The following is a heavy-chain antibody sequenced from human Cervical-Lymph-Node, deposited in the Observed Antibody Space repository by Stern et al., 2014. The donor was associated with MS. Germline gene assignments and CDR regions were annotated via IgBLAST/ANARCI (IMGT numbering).Heavy chain of an antibody. D-gene: IGHD2-2*02. CDR3: ARVGDVIVPVAILPPDYHYYAMDV. CDR1: GYTFTDYY. Sequence: QMQLVQSGAEVKKPGASVKVSCKASGYTFTDYYIHWVRQAPGQGLEWMGRINPNSGGTNYAQKFQGRVTMTGDTSISSAYMELSRLRSDDTAVYFCARVGDVIVPVAILPPDYHYYAMDVWGQGTTVTVSS. CDR2: INPNSGGT. J-gene: IGHJ6*02. V-gene: IGHV1-2*06.